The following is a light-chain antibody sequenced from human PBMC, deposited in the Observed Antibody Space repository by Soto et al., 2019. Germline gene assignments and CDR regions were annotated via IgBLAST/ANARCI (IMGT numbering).Light chain of an antibody. CDR2: GNN. Sequence: QSVLTQPPSVSGAPGQRVTISCSGTSSNIGAGYDVHWYHQLPGTAPKLLIFGNNNRPSGVPARFSASRSGTSASLAITGLRVEDGVDYYCQSFNTTLGVWVWGGGTKLP. CDR1: SSNIGAGYD. CDR3: QSFNTTLGVWV. V-gene: IGLV1-40*01. J-gene: IGLJ3*02.